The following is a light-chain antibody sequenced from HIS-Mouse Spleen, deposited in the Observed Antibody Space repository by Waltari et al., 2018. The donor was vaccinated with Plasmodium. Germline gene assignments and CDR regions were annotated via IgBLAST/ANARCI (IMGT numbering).Light chain of an antibody. CDR3: QQYGSSPT. Sequence: EIVLTQSPGTLSLSPGERATLSCRASQSVSSSYLAWYQRKPGQAPRLLIYGASSRATGIPDRFSGSGSETDFTLTISRLEPEDFAVYYCQQYGSSPTFGQGTKLAIK. CDR1: QSVSSSY. J-gene: IGKJ2*01. V-gene: IGKV3-20*01. CDR2: GAS.